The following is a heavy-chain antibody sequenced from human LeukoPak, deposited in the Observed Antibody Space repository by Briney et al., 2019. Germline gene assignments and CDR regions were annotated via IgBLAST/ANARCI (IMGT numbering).Heavy chain of an antibody. D-gene: IGHD1-26*01. CDR3: ARDLFSGSYQEDF. CDR2: IKYDGSGK. CDR1: GFTLSSYW. J-gene: IGHJ4*02. V-gene: IGHV3-7*01. Sequence: GGSLRLSCTASGFTLSSYWMSWVRQAPGKGLEWVANIKYDGSGKYYADSVKGRFTISRDDAKNSLYLEMNRLRVEDTAVYYCARDLFSGSYQEDFWGQGTLVTVSS.